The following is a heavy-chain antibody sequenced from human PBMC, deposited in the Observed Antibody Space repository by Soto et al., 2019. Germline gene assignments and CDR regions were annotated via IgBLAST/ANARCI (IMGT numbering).Heavy chain of an antibody. D-gene: IGHD1-1*01. Sequence: QVQLQESGPGLVKPSETLSLTCSVSGVSISSYYWSWIRQPPGKRLEWIGYIYNSGSPNYNPSLKSRVTISVDTSSNQFSLKLTSVTAADTAVYYCAREFPLEQGGGYQYYAMDVWGQGTTVTVSS. J-gene: IGHJ6*02. CDR2: IYNSGSP. V-gene: IGHV4-59*01. CDR1: GVSISSYY. CDR3: AREFPLEQGGGYQYYAMDV.